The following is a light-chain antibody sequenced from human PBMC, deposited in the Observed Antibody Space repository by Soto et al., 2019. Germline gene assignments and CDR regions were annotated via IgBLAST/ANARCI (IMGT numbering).Light chain of an antibody. V-gene: IGKV3-20*01. CDR3: QQYGSSPWT. CDR1: QSVSSSY. CDR2: GAS. Sequence: EIVLTQSPGTLSLSPGERATLSCRASQSVSSSYLAWYQQKPGQAHRLLIYGASSRAPGIPDRFSGSGSGTDFTLTISRLAPEDFAVYYCQQYGSSPWTFGXGTKVDIK. J-gene: IGKJ1*01.